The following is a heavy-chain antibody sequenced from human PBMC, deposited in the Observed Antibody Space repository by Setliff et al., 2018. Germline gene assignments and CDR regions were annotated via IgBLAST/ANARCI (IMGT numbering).Heavy chain of an antibody. Sequence: SETLSLTCTVSGGSISSYYWSWIRQPPGKRLEWIGYIYYSGSTNYNPSLESRVTISVDTSKNQFSLRLNSATAADTAVYYCARLRGTFDYWGQGTLVTVSS. D-gene: IGHD3-16*01. CDR2: IYYSGST. CDR1: GGSISSYY. CDR3: ARLRGTFDY. J-gene: IGHJ4*02. V-gene: IGHV4-59*01.